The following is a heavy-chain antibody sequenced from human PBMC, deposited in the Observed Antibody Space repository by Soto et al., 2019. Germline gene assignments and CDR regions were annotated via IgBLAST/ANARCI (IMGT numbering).Heavy chain of an antibody. D-gene: IGHD1-1*01. CDR2: ISYDGSNK. CDR3: ARARWNDGTFDY. CDR1: GFTFSSYA. V-gene: IGHV3-30-3*01. Sequence: QVQLVESGGGVVQPGRSLRLSCAASGFTFSSYAMHWVRQAPGKGLEWVAVISYDGSNKYYADSVKGRFTISRDNSKNTLYLQMNSLRAEDTAVYYCARARWNDGTFDYWGQGTLVTVSS. J-gene: IGHJ4*02.